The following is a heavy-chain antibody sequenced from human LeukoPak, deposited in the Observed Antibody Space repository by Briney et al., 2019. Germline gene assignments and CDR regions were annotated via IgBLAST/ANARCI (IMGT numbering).Heavy chain of an antibody. CDR2: INHSGST. V-gene: IGHV4-34*01. D-gene: IGHD2-21*01. CDR1: GGSFSGYY. CDR3: ARSPVVVDY. Sequence: SETLSLTCAVYGGSFSGYYWSWIRQPPGKGLEWIGEINHSGSTNYNPSLKSRVTISVDTSKNQFSLKLSSVTAADTAVYYCARSPVVVDYWGQGTLVTVSS. J-gene: IGHJ4*02.